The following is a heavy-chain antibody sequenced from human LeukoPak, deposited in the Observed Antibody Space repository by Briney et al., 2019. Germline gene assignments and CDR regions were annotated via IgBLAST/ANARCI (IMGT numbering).Heavy chain of an antibody. Sequence: SETLSLTCTVSGGSISSSSYYWGWIRQPPGKGLEWIGSIYYSGSTYYNPSLKSRVTISVDTSKNQFSLKLSSVTAADTAVYYCARDMPAAGTPLFFDYWGQGTLVTVSS. J-gene: IGHJ4*02. CDR1: GGSISSSSYY. CDR3: ARDMPAAGTPLFFDY. V-gene: IGHV4-39*07. CDR2: IYYSGST. D-gene: IGHD6-13*01.